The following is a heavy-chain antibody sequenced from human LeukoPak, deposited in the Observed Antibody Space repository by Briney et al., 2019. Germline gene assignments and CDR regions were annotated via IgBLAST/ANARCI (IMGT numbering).Heavy chain of an antibody. CDR3: ARARNYYDRSDYYYEGDAFDI. Sequence: SETLSLTCTVSGGSISRCHWSWIRQPPGKGLECIGFIYYSGSTNYNPSLKSRVTISVDTSKNQFSLKLSSVTAADTAVYYCARARNYYDRSDYYYEGDAFDIWGQGTMVTVSS. V-gene: IGHV4-59*01. J-gene: IGHJ3*02. CDR2: IYYSGST. D-gene: IGHD3-22*01. CDR1: GGSISRCH.